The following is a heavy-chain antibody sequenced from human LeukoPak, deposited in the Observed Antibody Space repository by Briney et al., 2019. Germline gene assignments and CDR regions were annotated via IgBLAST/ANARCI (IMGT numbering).Heavy chain of an antibody. CDR3: ARVLLWFGEFGSWFDP. D-gene: IGHD3-10*01. J-gene: IGHJ5*02. V-gene: IGHV1-2*06. CDR2: INPNSGGT. CDR1: GYTFTGYY. Sequence: ASVEVSCKASGYTFTGYYMHWVRQAPGQGLEWMGRINPNSGGTNYAQKFQGRVTMTRDTSISTAYMELSRLRSDDTAVYYCARVLLWFGEFGSWFDPWGQGTLVTVSS.